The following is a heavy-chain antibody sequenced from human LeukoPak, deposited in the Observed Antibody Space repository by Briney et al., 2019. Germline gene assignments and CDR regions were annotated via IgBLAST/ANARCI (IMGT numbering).Heavy chain of an antibody. CDR2: IYYSGST. D-gene: IGHD4-17*01. CDR3: ARGHTVTEFDY. J-gene: IGHJ4*02. CDR1: GGSISSGDYY. V-gene: IGHV4-30-4*01. Sequence: SETLSLTCTVSGGSISSGDYYWSWVRQPPGKGLEWIGYIYYSGSTYYNPSLKSRVTISVDTSENQFSLKLSSVTAADTAVYYCARGHTVTEFDYWGQGTLVTVSS.